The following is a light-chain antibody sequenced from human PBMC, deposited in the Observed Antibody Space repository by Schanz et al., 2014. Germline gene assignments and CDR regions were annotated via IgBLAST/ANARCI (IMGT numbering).Light chain of an antibody. J-gene: IGKJ1*01. V-gene: IGKV3-15*01. CDR3: HNTYSGT. Sequence: EIVLTQSPSTLSLSPGEGVTLSCRASQSVNSNLAWYQQKPGQAPRLLIYGASTRATGIPARFSGSGSGTDFTLTISSLQPDDFATYYCHNTYSGTFGQGTKVEIK. CDR1: QSVNSN. CDR2: GAS.